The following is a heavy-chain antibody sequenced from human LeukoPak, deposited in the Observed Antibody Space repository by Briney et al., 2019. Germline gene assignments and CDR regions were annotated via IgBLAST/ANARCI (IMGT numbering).Heavy chain of an antibody. V-gene: IGHV1-69*13. CDR1: GGTFSSYA. CDR3: ARPMTTVTRGYYYYGMDV. D-gene: IGHD4-11*01. Sequence: PSASVTVSCKASGGTFSSYAISWVRQAPGQGLEWMGGIIPIFGTANYAQKFQGRVTITADESTSTAYMELSSLRSEDTAVYYCARPMTTVTRGYYYYGMDVWGQGTTVAVSS. CDR2: IIPIFGTA. J-gene: IGHJ6*02.